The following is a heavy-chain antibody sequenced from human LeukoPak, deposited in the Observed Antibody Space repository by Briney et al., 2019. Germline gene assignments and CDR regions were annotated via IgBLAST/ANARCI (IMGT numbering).Heavy chain of an antibody. CDR2: ISGSGGST. V-gene: IGHV3-23*01. Sequence: GGSLRLSCAASGFTFSSYAMSWVRQAPGKGLEWVSAISGSGGSTYYADSVKGRFTISRDNSKNTLYLQMNSLRAEDTAVYYCAKDMRPLGTLILYPFDYWGQGTLVTVSS. CDR1: GFTFSSYA. CDR3: AKDMRPLGTLILYPFDY. D-gene: IGHD1-1*01. J-gene: IGHJ4*02.